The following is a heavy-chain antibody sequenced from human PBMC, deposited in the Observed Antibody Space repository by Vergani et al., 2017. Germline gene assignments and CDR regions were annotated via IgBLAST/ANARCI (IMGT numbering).Heavy chain of an antibody. CDR2: VNHGGST. J-gene: IGHJ4*02. D-gene: IGHD3-16*02. Sequence: QVQLQEWGAGLLKTSETLSLTCGVSGGSFSDYYWSWLRPAPGMGLEWIGEVNHGGSTNYNPSLKRRVSISVDTSKNQFSLQLTSVTAADSALYFCASIARAPTRRNPPPDYWGQGILVTVSS. CDR1: GGSFSDYY. CDR3: ASIARAPTRRNPPPDY. V-gene: IGHV4-34*01.